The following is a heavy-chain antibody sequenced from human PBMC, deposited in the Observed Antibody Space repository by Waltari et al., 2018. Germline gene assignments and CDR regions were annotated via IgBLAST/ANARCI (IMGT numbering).Heavy chain of an antibody. CDR3: ARAKVGGWYLVDY. Sequence: QVQLQESGPGLVKPSETLSLTCTVSGGSISSYYWSWIRQHPGKGLEWIGYIYYSGSTNYNPSLKSRVTISVDTSKNQFSLKLSSVTAADTAVYYCARAKVGGWYLVDYWGQGTLVTVSS. J-gene: IGHJ4*02. CDR2: IYYSGST. V-gene: IGHV4-59*01. CDR1: GGSISSYY. D-gene: IGHD6-19*01.